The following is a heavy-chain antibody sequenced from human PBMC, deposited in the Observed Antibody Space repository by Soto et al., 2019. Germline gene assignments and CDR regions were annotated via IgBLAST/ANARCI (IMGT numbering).Heavy chain of an antibody. CDR2: LSNTGRRT. J-gene: IGHJ4*02. CDR1: VFPFGANA. CDR3: ATEMGATRGPFDN. V-gene: IGHV3-23*01. Sequence: EVQVLESGGGLLQPGGSLRLSCVVSVFPFGANAMSWVRQAPGKGLEWVSGLSNTGRRTSYADSVKGRFIISRDNSKNTVYLQMNSLRVEDTAVYYCATEMGATRGPFDNWGQGTLVTVSS. D-gene: IGHD1-26*01.